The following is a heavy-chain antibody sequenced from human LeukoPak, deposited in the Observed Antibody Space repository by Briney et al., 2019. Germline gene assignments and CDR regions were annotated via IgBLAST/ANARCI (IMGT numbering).Heavy chain of an antibody. CDR2: ISAYNGNT. CDR3: ERGWGYCSSTSCLGDY. D-gene: IGHD2-2*01. CDR1: GYTFTSYG. Sequence: ASVKVSCKASGYTFTSYGISWVRQAPGQGLEWMGWISAYNGNTNYAQKLQGRVTMTTDTSTSTAYMELRSLRSDDTAVYYCERGWGYCSSTSCLGDYWGQGTLVTVSS. V-gene: IGHV1-18*01. J-gene: IGHJ4*02.